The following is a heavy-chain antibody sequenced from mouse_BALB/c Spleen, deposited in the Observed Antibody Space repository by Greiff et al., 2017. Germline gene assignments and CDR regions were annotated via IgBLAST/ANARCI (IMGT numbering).Heavy chain of an antibody. Sequence: EVQVVESGPSLVKPSQTLSLTCSVTGDSITSGYWNWIRKFPGNKLEYMGYISYSGSTYYNPSLKSRISITRDTSKNQYYLQLNSVTTEDTATYYCARYAFYYGNYYYAMDYWGQGTSVTVFS. CDR2: ISYSGST. J-gene: IGHJ4*01. CDR1: GDSITSGY. V-gene: IGHV3-8*02. CDR3: ARYAFYYGNYYYAMDY. D-gene: IGHD2-1*01.